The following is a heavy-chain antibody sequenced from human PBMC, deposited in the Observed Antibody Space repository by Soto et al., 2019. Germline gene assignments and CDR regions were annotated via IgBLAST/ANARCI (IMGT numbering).Heavy chain of an antibody. CDR2: ISDDGKIT. CDR3: MRRTRASSSGTGGY. Sequence: GGSLRLSCEAFGFAFKMSGMHWVRQVPGKGPEWVARISDDGKITTYADSVKDLFTISRDNAKDTLYLQLDNLRGDDTALYYWMRRTRASSSGTGGYWGRGTQVTVSS. J-gene: IGHJ4*02. V-gene: IGHV3-74*01. CDR1: GFAFKMSG. D-gene: IGHD2-2*01.